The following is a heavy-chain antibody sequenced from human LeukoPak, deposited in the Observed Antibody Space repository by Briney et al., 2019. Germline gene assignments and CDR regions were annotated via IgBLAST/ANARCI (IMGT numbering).Heavy chain of an antibody. CDR2: ISGSGGST. J-gene: IGHJ1*01. CDR1: GFSFSNYA. D-gene: IGHD3-22*01. V-gene: IGHV3-23*01. CDR3: AKEHYDSSGYYYRYFQH. Sequence: GGSLRLSCAASGFSFSNYAMNWVRQAPGKGLEWVSVISGSGGSTYYADSVKGRFTISRDNSKNTLCLEMNSLRAEDTAVYYCAKEHYDSSGYYYRYFQHWGQGTLVSVSS.